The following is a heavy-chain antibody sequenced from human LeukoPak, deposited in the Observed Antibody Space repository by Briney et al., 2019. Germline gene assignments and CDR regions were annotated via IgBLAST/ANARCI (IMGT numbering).Heavy chain of an antibody. J-gene: IGHJ4*02. CDR2: MNPNSGNT. V-gene: IGHV1-8*01. Sequence: GASVKVSCKASGYTFTSYDINWVRQATGQGLEWMGWMNPNSGNTGYAQKFQGRVTMTRNTSISTAYMELSSLRSEDTAVYYCARGSHHIAAVPVRYWDQGTLVTVSS. CDR1: GYTFTSYD. D-gene: IGHD6-13*01. CDR3: ARGSHHIAAVPVRY.